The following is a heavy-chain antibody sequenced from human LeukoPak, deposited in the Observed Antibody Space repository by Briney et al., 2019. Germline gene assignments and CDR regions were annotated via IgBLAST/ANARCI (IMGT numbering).Heavy chain of an antibody. J-gene: IGHJ5*02. CDR3: ARPYCFSTNCYTIDP. CDR2: IYPGDSDT. V-gene: IGHV5-51*01. Sequence: GESLKISCKGSGYSFTSYWSGWVRQMPRKGLEWMGIIYPGDSDTRYSPSFQGQVTISADKSISTAYLQWSSLKASDTAMYYCARPYCFSTNCYTIDPWGQGTLVTVSS. D-gene: IGHD2-2*02. CDR1: GYSFTSYW.